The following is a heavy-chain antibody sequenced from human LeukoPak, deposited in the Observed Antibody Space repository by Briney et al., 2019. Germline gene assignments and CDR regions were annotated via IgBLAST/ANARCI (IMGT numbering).Heavy chain of an antibody. CDR1: GFSFSTYT. J-gene: IGHJ6*03. V-gene: IGHV3-30*04. CDR2: ISYDGSNK. CDR3: ARGRKPSGYYYYMDV. Sequence: GGSLRLSCAASGFSFSTYTMHWVRQAPGKGLEWVAAISYDGSNKYYADSVKDRFTISRDNSKNTLYLHMDSLSVADTTVHYCARGRKPSGYYYYMDVWGKGTTVTVSS.